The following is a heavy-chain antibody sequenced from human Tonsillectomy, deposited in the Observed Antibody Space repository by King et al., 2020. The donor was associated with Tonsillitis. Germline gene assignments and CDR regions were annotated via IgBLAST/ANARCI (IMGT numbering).Heavy chain of an antibody. V-gene: IGHV4-39*01. J-gene: IGHJ4*02. D-gene: IGHD4-11*01. CDR2: CYYSGTT. Sequence: QLQESGPGLVKPSETLSLTCTVSGGSISSSSYYWGWIRQPPGKGLEWIGNCYYSGTTYYKPSLKSLFTISVDTSKNQFSLRLTSVTAADNAVYYCARTSSKHFDYWGQGTLVTVSS. CDR3: ARTSSKHFDY. CDR1: GGSISSSSYY.